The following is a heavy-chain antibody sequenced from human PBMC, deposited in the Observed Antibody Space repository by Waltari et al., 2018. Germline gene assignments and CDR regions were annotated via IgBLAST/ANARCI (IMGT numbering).Heavy chain of an antibody. D-gene: IGHD5-18*01. V-gene: IGHV3-48*03. CDR3: ARGRGYSFFDF. CDR2: ISNSGRTT. CDR1: GFTFSSYE. Sequence: EVQLVESGGGLVQPGGSLRLSCAVSGFTFSSYEMNWVRQGTGKGLELFSYISNSGRTTYYADSVKGLFSISRDNAKNSLFLQMNSLRAEDTAVYYCARGRGYSFFDFWGQGSLVTVSS. J-gene: IGHJ4*02.